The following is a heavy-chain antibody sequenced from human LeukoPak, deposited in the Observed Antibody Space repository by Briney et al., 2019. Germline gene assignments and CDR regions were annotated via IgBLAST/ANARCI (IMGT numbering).Heavy chain of an antibody. D-gene: IGHD1-7*01. J-gene: IGHJ4*02. CDR3: ARVGLWHYPVDS. CDR2: ISYDGSNK. Sequence: GGSLRLSCAASGFTFSSYAMHWVRQAPGKGLEWVAVISYDGSNKYYADSVKGRFTISRDNSKSTLYLQMNSLRAEDTAVYYCARVGLWHYPVDSWGQGTLVTVSS. CDR1: GFTFSSYA. V-gene: IGHV3-30-3*01.